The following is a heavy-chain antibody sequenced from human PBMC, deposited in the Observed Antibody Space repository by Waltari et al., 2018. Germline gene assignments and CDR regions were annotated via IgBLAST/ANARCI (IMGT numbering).Heavy chain of an antibody. CDR3: ASLYGSGSYYYYGMDV. D-gene: IGHD3-10*01. CDR2: IYHSGST. CDR1: GYSISSGYY. J-gene: IGHJ6*02. Sequence: QVQLQESGPGLVKPSETLSLTCAVSGYSISSGYYWGWIRQPPGKGLEWIGSIYHSGSTYYNTSLKSRVTISVDTSKNQFSLKLSSVTTADTAVYYCASLYGSGSYYYYGMDVWGQGTTVTVSS. V-gene: IGHV4-38-2*01.